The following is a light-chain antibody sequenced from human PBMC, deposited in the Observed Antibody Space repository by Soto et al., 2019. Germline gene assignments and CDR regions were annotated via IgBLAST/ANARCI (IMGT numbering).Light chain of an antibody. Sequence: EIVLTQSPGTLSLSPGERATLSCRASQSVSSSYLAWYQQKPGQAPRLLIYVASSRATGIPDRFSGIGSGTDFTLTISRLEPEDFAVYYCQQYGSSPGVTFGPGTKVDIK. CDR1: QSVSSSY. V-gene: IGKV3-20*01. J-gene: IGKJ3*01. CDR3: QQYGSSPGVT. CDR2: VAS.